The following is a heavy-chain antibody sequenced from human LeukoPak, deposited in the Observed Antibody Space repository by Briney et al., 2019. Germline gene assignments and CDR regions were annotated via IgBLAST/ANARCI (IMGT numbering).Heavy chain of an antibody. Sequence: SETLSLTCTVSGASISSYYWSWIRPPPGKGLEWIGYIYYTGSTNSNPSLKSRVTISLDTSENQFSLKVSSVTAADTAVYYCAAVGPGLDYWGQGTLVTVSS. CDR2: IYYTGST. J-gene: IGHJ4*02. D-gene: IGHD1-26*01. CDR1: GASISSYY. V-gene: IGHV4-59*01. CDR3: AAVGPGLDY.